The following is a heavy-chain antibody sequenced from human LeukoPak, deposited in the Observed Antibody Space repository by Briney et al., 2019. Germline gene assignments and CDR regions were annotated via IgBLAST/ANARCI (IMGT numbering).Heavy chain of an antibody. V-gene: IGHV4-39*07. Sequence: SETLSLTCTVSGGSISSSSYYWGWIRQPPGKGLEWIGSIYYSGSTYYNPSLKSRVTISVDTSKNQFSLKLSSVTAADTAVYYCARDLRSSSWYYFDYWGQGTLVTVSS. CDR1: GGSISSSSYY. CDR3: ARDLRSSSWYYFDY. D-gene: IGHD6-13*01. CDR2: IYYSGST. J-gene: IGHJ4*02.